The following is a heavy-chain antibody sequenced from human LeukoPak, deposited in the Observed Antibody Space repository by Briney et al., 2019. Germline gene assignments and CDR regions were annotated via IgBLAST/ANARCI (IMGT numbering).Heavy chain of an antibody. D-gene: IGHD4-11*01. CDR3: ATYSILNAREFRY. CDR2: VQHIGGET. CDR1: GFTFSNSW. V-gene: IGHV3-7*01. Sequence: GGSLRLSCAGSGFTFSNSWVGWVRQAPGKGLEWVANVQHIGGETYYVDSVKSRFTISRDNAKNSVYLQMNSLGADDTAVYYCATYSILNAREFRYWGQGTLVTVTS. J-gene: IGHJ1*01.